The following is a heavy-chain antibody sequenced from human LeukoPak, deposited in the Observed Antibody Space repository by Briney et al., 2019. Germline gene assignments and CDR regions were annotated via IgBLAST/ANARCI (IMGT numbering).Heavy chain of an antibody. Sequence: GASVKVSCKASGYTFTSYYMHWVRQAPGQGLEWMGIINPSGGSTSYAQKFQGRVTMTRETSTSTVYMELSSLRSEDTAVYYCARGLVTMVRGVISPDLDYWGQGTQVTVSS. CDR3: ARGLVTMVRGVISPDLDY. V-gene: IGHV1-46*01. CDR2: INPSGGST. J-gene: IGHJ4*02. D-gene: IGHD3-10*01. CDR1: GYTFTSYY.